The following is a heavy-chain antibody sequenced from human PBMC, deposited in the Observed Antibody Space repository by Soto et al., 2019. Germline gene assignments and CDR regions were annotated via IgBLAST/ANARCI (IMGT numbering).Heavy chain of an antibody. CDR2: INPNSGGT. CDR3: ARLSGRVAATKDY. D-gene: IGHD2-15*01. Sequence: QVQLVQSGAEVKKPGASVKVSCKASGYTFTGYYMHWVRQAPGQGLEWMGWINPNSGGTNYAQKLQGRVTMTRDTSISTDYMELSRLRSDDTAVYYCARLSGRVAATKDYWGQGTLVTVSS. V-gene: IGHV1-2*02. CDR1: GYTFTGYY. J-gene: IGHJ4*02.